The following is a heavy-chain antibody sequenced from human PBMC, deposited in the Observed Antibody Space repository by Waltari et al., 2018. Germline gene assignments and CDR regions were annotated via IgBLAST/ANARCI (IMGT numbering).Heavy chain of an antibody. D-gene: IGHD6-13*01. Sequence: QAQLVQSGAEVKKPGASVKVYCTATGYTFTSYGISWVRQAPGQGPEWMGWISGYNGKTHYAQKLQGRVTMTTDTSTSAAYMELSSLRSDDSAVYYCVRDEQQLRPAFDIWGQGTKLTVSS. J-gene: IGHJ3*02. CDR2: ISGYNGKT. CDR3: VRDEQQLRPAFDI. V-gene: IGHV1-18*01. CDR1: GYTFTSYG.